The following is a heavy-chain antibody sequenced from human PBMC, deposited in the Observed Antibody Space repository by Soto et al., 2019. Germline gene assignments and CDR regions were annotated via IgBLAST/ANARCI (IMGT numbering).Heavy chain of an antibody. D-gene: IGHD1-1*01. CDR3: AKDLGNWNLDS. CDR2: ISGGGGST. J-gene: IGHJ4*02. Sequence: GGSLRLSCAASGFTFYTYAMSWVRQAPGKGLEWVSSISGGGGSTYYADSVKGRFTISRDNSKNTLYLLINSLRAEDTAVYYCAKDLGNWNLDSWGQGTLVTVSS. CDR1: GFTFYTYA. V-gene: IGHV3-23*01.